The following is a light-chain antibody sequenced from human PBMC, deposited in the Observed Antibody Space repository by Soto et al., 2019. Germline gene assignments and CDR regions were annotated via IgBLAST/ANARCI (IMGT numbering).Light chain of an antibody. J-gene: IGLJ2*01. CDR3: GADHGSGSNFGQQAVV. Sequence: QSVLTQPPSASASLGASVTLTCTLSSGYSNYKVDWYQLRPGKGPRFVMRVGAGGIGGSKGAGIPDRFSVLGSGLNRYLTIKNIQEEDESDYHGGADHGSGSNFGQQAVVFGGGTKLTVL. CDR2: VGAGGIGG. V-gene: IGLV9-49*01. CDR1: SGYSNYK.